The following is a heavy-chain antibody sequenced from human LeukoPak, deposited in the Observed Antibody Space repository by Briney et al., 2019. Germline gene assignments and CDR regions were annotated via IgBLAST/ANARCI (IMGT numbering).Heavy chain of an antibody. CDR1: GGSISSYY. Sequence: SETLSLTCTVSGGSISSYYWSWIRQPPGKGLEWIGYIYYSGSTNYNPSRKSRVTISVDTSKNQFSLKLSSVTAADTAVYYCASYYYNSSGYFEYFQHWGQGTLVTVSS. CDR3: ASYYYNSSGYFEYFQH. CDR2: IYYSGST. J-gene: IGHJ1*01. V-gene: IGHV4-59*01. D-gene: IGHD3-22*01.